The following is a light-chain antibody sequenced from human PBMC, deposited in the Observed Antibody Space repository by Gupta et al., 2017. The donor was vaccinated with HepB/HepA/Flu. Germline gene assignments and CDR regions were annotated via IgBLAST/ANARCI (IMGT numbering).Light chain of an antibody. CDR1: SSNIGAGYD. CDR3: QSYDSSLSGYV. Sequence: SVLTQPPSASGAPGQRVTIAFPARSSNIGAGYDVHWYQQLPGTAPKLLIYGNSNRPSGVPDRFSGSKSGTSASLAITGLQAEDEADYYCQSYDSSLSGYVFGTGTKVTVL. V-gene: IGLV1-40*01. J-gene: IGLJ1*01. CDR2: GNS.